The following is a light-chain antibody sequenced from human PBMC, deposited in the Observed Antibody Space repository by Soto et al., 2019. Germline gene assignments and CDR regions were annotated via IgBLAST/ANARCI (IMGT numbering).Light chain of an antibody. CDR2: SAS. Sequence: VMTQSPATLSVSPGEGVTLSCRASQSVGSRLAWYQQRPGQPPRLFVHSASTRAAGIPARFSGSGSGTEFALAISGLQSEDFAVYFCQQYDSWPITFGPGTKGDFK. V-gene: IGKV3-15*01. CDR1: QSVGSR. J-gene: IGKJ3*01. CDR3: QQYDSWPIT.